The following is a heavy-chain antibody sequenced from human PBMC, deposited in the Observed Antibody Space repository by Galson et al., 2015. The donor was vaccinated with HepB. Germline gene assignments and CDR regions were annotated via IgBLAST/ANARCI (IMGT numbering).Heavy chain of an antibody. CDR2: IYPGDSDT. Sequence: QSGAEVKKPGESLKISCKGSGYSFTSYWIGWVRQMPGKGLEWMGIIYPGDSDTRYSPSFQGQVTISADKSISTAYLQWSSLKASDTAMYYCATKGAVAGYGGDWFDPWGQGTLVTVSS. CDR1: GYSFTSYW. D-gene: IGHD6-19*01. CDR3: ATKGAVAGYGGDWFDP. J-gene: IGHJ5*02. V-gene: IGHV5-51*03.